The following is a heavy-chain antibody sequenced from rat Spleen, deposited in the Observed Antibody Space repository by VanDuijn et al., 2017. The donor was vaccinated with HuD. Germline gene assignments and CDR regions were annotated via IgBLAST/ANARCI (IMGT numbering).Heavy chain of an antibody. CDR1: GFTFSNYD. CDR3: ARRGPITIAAIGGYTTDYYYDPYYYVMDA. V-gene: IGHV5S23*01. Sequence: EVQLVESGGGLVQPGRSLKLSCAASGFTFSNYDMAWVRQAPTKGLEWVASISTGGGNTYYRDSVKGRFTISRDNAKSTLYLQMDSLRSEDTATYYCARRGPITIAAIGGYTTDYYYDPYYYVMDAWGQGASVTVSS. J-gene: IGHJ4*01. CDR2: ISTGGGNT. D-gene: IGHD1-6*01.